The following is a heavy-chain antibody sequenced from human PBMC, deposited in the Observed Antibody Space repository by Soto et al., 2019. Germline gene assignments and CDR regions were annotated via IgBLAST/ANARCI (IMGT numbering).Heavy chain of an antibody. V-gene: IGHV3-30*18. CDR3: AKGPRRTIVVVVAATPFDY. CDR1: GFTFSSYG. CDR2: ISYDGSNK. D-gene: IGHD2-15*01. J-gene: IGHJ4*02. Sequence: GGSLRLSCAASGFTFSSYGMHWVRQAPGKGLEWVAVISYDGSNKYYADSVKGRFTISRDNSKNTLYLQMNSLRAEDTAVYYCAKGPRRTIVVVVAATPFDYWGQGTLVTVSS.